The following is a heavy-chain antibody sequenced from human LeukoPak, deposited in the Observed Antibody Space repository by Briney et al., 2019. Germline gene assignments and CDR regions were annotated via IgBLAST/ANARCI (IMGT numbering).Heavy chain of an antibody. D-gene: IGHD6-25*01. J-gene: IGHJ4*02. CDR1: GGSISSSSYY. Sequence: SETLSLTCTVSGGSISSSSYYWGWIRQPPGKGLEWIGSIYYSGSTYYNPSLKSRVTISVDTSKNQFSLKLSSVTAADTAVYYCARIGIRRAASEPPHRFDYWGQGTLVTVSS. CDR3: ARIGIRRAASEPPHRFDY. V-gene: IGHV4-39*01. CDR2: IYYSGST.